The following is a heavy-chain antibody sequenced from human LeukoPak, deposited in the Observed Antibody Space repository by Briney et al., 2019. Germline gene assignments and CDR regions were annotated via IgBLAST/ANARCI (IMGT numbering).Heavy chain of an antibody. CDR2: IIPIFGTA. CDR3: ARSASNIAAAGIGYYYYYYMDV. Sequence: ASVKVSCKASGGTFSSYAISWVRQAPGQGLEWMGRIIPIFGTANYAQKFQGRVTITTDESTSTAYMELSSLRSEDTAVYYCARSASNIAAAGIGYYYYYYMDVWGKGTTVTVSS. D-gene: IGHD6-13*01. J-gene: IGHJ6*03. V-gene: IGHV1-69*05. CDR1: GGTFSSYA.